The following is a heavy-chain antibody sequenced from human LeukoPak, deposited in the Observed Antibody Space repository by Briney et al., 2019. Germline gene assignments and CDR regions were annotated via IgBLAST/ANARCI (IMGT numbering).Heavy chain of an antibody. V-gene: IGHV3-21*01. Sequence: GGSLRLSCAASGFTFSSYSMNWVRQAPGKGLEWVSSISSSSSYLYYADSVKGRFTISRDNAKNSLYLQMNSLRAEDTAVYYCARDDSSGYYSSYYYYYGMDVWGQGTTVTVSS. CDR2: ISSSSSYL. CDR1: GFTFSSYS. J-gene: IGHJ6*02. CDR3: ARDDSSGYYSSYYYYYGMDV. D-gene: IGHD3-22*01.